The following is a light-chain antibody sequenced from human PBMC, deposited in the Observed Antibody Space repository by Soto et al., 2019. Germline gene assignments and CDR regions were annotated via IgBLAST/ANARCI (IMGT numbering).Light chain of an antibody. V-gene: IGLV1-47*02. CDR2: SNN. J-gene: IGLJ1*01. Sequence: QAVLTQPPSASGTPGQRVTISCSGSSSNIGSNYVYWYQQLPGTAPKLLIYSNNQRPSGVPDRFSGSKSGTSASLAISGLRSEDEDDYYCAAWDDSLSGRVFGTGTKLTVL. CDR3: AAWDDSLSGRV. CDR1: SSNIGSNY.